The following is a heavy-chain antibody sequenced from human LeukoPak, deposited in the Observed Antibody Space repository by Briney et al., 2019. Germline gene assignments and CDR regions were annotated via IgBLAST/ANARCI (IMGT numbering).Heavy chain of an antibody. CDR3: SRNYRSGGRCGAFDI. CDR1: GGSIRRYY. D-gene: IGHD2-15*01. V-gene: IGHV4-59*01. Sequence: PSETLSLTCTVSGGSIRRYYWSWIRQPPGKGLEWIGYIYYSGSANYNPSLKSRVTISVDMSKNQCSLNLSSVTASDMSAYYYSRNYRSGGRCGAFDIWGQGTMVTVSS. J-gene: IGHJ3*02. CDR2: IYYSGSA.